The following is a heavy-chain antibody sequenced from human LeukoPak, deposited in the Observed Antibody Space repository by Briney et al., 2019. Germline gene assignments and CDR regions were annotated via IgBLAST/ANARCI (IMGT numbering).Heavy chain of an antibody. V-gene: IGHV4-59*01. D-gene: IGHD5-18*01. Sequence: SETLSLTCSVSGDSISTYHWNGIRKPPGKGLEWIGYMQSTGNSNYNPFLKNRVQIFVDMSKNQFVLNLRSVTAADTAVYYCARDTRHSYGRYFDPWGQGMLVTVSS. CDR3: ARDTRHSYGRYFDP. CDR1: GDSISTYH. J-gene: IGHJ4*02. CDR2: MQSTGNS.